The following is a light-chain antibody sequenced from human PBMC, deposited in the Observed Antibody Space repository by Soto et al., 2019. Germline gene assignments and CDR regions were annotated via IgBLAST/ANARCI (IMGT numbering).Light chain of an antibody. Sequence: QAVVTQEPSLTVSPGGTVTLTCGSSTGPVTSGHYPYWFQQKPGQAPRTLIYDTTNKHSWTPARFSGSLLGGKAALTLSAAQPEDEAEYYCLLSYNGAPSYVVFGGGTKLTVL. CDR3: LLSYNGAPSYVV. CDR2: DTT. V-gene: IGLV7-46*01. CDR1: TGPVTSGHY. J-gene: IGLJ2*01.